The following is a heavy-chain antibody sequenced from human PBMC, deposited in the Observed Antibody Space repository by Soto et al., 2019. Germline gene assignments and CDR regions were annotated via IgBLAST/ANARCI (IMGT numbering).Heavy chain of an antibody. CDR3: AGDRRGHYLSGWCDP. V-gene: IGHV3-33*01. D-gene: IGHD2-21*02. Sequence: QVQLVESGGGVVQPGRSLRLSCTASGFTFSSYGMHWVRQAPGKGLEWGAVIWYDGSNKYYADSVKGRYTISRDDSKNALYLQMDSLRAEATAVYYCAGDRRGHYLSGWCDPWGQGALVTVFS. CDR1: GFTFSSYG. CDR2: IWYDGSNK. J-gene: IGHJ5*02.